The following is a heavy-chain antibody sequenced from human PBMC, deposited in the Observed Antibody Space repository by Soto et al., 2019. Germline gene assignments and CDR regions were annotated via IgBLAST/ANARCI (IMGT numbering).Heavy chain of an antibody. CDR1: GFTFSRYG. CDR3: AKDRRPNYYYGMDV. D-gene: IGHD6-25*01. Sequence: QVQLVESGGGVVQPGRSLRLSCAVSGFTFSRYGMHWVRQAPGKGLEWVAVISCDGSNKYYADSVKGRFTTSRDNSKNTLYLQMNSLRAEDTAVYYCAKDRRPNYYYGMDVWGKGTTVTVSS. J-gene: IGHJ6*04. CDR2: ISCDGSNK. V-gene: IGHV3-30*18.